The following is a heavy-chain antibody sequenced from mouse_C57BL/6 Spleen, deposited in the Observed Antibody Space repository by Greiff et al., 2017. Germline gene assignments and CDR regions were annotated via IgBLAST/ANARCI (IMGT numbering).Heavy chain of an antibody. D-gene: IGHD1-2*01. J-gene: IGHJ4*01. Sequence: EVQVVESGGGLVQPGGSMKLSCAASGFTFSDAWMDWVRQSPEKGLEWVAEIRNKANNHATYYAESVKGRFTISRDDSKSSVYLQMNSLRAEDTGIYYCTSLRGYYYAMDYWGQGTSVTVSS. CDR1: GFTFSDAW. CDR3: TSLRGYYYAMDY. V-gene: IGHV6-6*01. CDR2: IRNKANNHAT.